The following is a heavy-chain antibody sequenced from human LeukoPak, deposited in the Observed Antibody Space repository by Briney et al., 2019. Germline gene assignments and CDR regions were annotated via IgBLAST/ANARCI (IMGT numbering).Heavy chain of an antibody. V-gene: IGHV4-59*01. CDR3: ARATMTDLDWFDP. D-gene: IGHD3-22*01. J-gene: IGHJ5*02. Sequence: TSETLSLTCTVSGGSISPYYWSWIRQAPGKGLEWIGYIYHTGSSSYNPSLKSRVTMLIDTSKNQFSLKLNSVTAADTAVYYCARATMTDLDWFDPWGQGIVVSVSS. CDR1: GGSISPYY. CDR2: IYHTGSS.